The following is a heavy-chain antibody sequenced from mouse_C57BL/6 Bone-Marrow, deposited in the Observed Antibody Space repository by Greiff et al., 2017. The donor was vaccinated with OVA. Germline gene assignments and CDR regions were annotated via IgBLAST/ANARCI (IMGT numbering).Heavy chain of an antibody. CDR2: ISSGSSTI. CDR3: ARAYYSNYVDY. CDR1: GFTFSDYG. V-gene: IGHV5-17*01. Sequence: EVNLVESGGGLVKPGGSLKLSCAASGFTFSDYGMHWVRQAPEKGLEWVAYISSGSSTIYYADTVKGRFTISRDNAKNTLFLQMTSLRSEDTAMYYCARAYYSNYVDYWGQGTSVTVSS. D-gene: IGHD2-5*01. J-gene: IGHJ4*01.